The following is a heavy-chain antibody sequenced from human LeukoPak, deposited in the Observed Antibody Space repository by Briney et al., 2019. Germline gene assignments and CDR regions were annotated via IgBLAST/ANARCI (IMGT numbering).Heavy chain of an antibody. Sequence: SETLSLTCAVYGGSFSGYYWSWIRQPPGKGLEWIGEINHSGSTNYNPSLKSRVTISVDTSKNQWSLKLTSVTAADTAVYYRARGYGSGNYYPKDYWGQGTLVTVSS. CDR3: ARGYGSGNYYPKDY. CDR1: GGSFSGYY. V-gene: IGHV4-34*01. CDR2: INHSGST. J-gene: IGHJ4*02. D-gene: IGHD3-10*01.